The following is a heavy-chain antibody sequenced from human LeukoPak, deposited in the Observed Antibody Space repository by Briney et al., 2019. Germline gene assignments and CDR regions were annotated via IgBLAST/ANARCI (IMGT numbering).Heavy chain of an antibody. CDR2: IRYDGSNK. J-gene: IGHJ4*02. V-gene: IGHV3-30*02. D-gene: IGHD3-10*01. CDR3: ATVDYGSGTYYFDY. Sequence: GGSLRLSCAASGFTFSSYGMHWVRQAPGKGLEWVAFIRYDGSNKYYADSVKGRFTISRDNSKNTLYLHMNSLRAEDTAMYYCATVDYGSGTYYFDYWGQGTLVTVSS. CDR1: GFTFSSYG.